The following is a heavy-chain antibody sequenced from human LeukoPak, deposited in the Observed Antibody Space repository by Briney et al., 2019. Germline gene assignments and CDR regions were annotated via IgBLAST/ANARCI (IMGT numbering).Heavy chain of an antibody. J-gene: IGHJ3*02. CDR1: GGSFSGYY. D-gene: IGHD6-6*01. CDR3: ARDESVEYDAFDI. Sequence: SETLSLTCAVYGGSFSGYYWSWIRQPPGKGLEWIGEINHSGSTNYNPSLKSRVTISVDTSKNQFSLKLSSVTAADTAVYYCARDESVEYDAFDIWGQGTMVTVSS. CDR2: INHSGST. V-gene: IGHV4-34*01.